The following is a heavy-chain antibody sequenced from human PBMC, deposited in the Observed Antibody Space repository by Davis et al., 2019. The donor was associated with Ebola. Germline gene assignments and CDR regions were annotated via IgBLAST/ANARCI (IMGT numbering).Heavy chain of an antibody. D-gene: IGHD3-10*01. Sequence: GESLKISCAASGFTLNSCAMFWVRQAPGKGLVWVSRITADGSSSSYADSVKGRFTISRDNSKNTLYLQMNTLRPEDTAVYYCANLGSGSHYEDFDYWGQGTLVTVSS. CDR1: GFTLNSCA. V-gene: IGHV3-74*01. CDR2: ITADGSSS. J-gene: IGHJ4*02. CDR3: ANLGSGSHYEDFDY.